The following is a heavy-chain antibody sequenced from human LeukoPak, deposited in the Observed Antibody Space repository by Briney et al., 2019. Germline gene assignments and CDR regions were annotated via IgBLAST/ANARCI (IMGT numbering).Heavy chain of an antibody. Sequence: GGSLRLSCAASGSTFSSYAMSWVRQAPGKGLEWVSAISGSGGSTYYADSVKGRFTISRDNSKNTLYLQMNSLRAEDTAVYYCAKDRRYSYGSFDYWGQGTLVTVSS. CDR1: GSTFSSYA. D-gene: IGHD5-18*01. J-gene: IGHJ4*02. CDR3: AKDRRYSYGSFDY. V-gene: IGHV3-23*01. CDR2: ISGSGGST.